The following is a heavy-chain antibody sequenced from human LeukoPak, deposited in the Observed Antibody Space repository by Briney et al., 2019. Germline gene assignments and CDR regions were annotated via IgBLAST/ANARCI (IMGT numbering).Heavy chain of an antibody. D-gene: IGHD6-19*01. CDR2: ISPTGSTT. CDR1: GFSLSGHW. J-gene: IGHJ4*02. V-gene: IGHV3-74*01. CDR3: ARVLGVAVAGTGWYFDY. Sequence: GGSLRLSCTASGFSLSGHWMHWARQLPGKGLVWVSRISPTGSTTSYADSVKGRFTISRDNAKNSLYLQMNSLRAEDTAVYYCARVLGVAVAGTGWYFDYWGQGTLVTVSS.